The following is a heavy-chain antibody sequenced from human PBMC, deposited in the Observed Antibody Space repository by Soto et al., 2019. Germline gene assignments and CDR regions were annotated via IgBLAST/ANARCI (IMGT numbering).Heavy chain of an antibody. CDR1: GGSIISHY. J-gene: IGHJ4*02. CDR3: ARGGWSLDY. V-gene: IGHV4-59*11. CDR2: IHYTGST. D-gene: IGHD2-15*01. Sequence: QVQLQESGPGLVKPWETLSLTCSVSGGSIISHYWTWIRQPPGTGLERIGYIHYTGSTDSNPSLKSRLTISVDTAKNQFSLRLTSVTAADTAVYYCARGGWSLDYWGQGTMVTVSS.